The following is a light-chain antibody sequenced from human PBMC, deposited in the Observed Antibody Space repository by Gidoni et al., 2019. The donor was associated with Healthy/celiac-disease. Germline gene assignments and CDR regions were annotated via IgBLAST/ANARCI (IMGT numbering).Light chain of an antibody. CDR3: QQSYSTPAT. V-gene: IGKV1-39*01. J-gene: IGKJ1*01. Sequence: IQMTQSPSSLSASVGDRVTITCRASQSISSYLNWYQQKPGKAPKLLIYAASSLQSGVPSRFSGSGSGTDFTLTISSLQPEDFATYYCQQSYSTPATFXXXTKVEIK. CDR2: AAS. CDR1: QSISSY.